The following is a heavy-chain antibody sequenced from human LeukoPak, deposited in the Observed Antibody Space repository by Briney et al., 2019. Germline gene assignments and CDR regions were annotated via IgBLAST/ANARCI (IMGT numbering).Heavy chain of an antibody. CDR2: ISSSSSYI. CDR3: ARDAAGGSGFDY. CDR1: GFTFSSYS. Sequence: GGSLRLSCAASGFTFSSYSMNWVRQAPGKGLEWVSSISSSSSYIYYADSVKGRFTISRDNAKNSLYLQMNSLRAEDTAVYYCARDAAGGSGFDYWGQGTLVTVSS. D-gene: IGHD6-19*01. J-gene: IGHJ4*02. V-gene: IGHV3-21*01.